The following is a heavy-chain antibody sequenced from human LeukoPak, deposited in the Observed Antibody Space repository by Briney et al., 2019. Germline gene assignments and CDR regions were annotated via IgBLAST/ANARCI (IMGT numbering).Heavy chain of an antibody. CDR3: ARAWCSGGSCPFDY. CDR2: IYSGGST. Sequence: GGSLRLSCAASGFTVSSNYMSWVRQAPGKGLEWVSVIYSGGSTYYADSVKGRFTISRDNSKNTLYLQMNSLRAEDTAVYYCARAWCSGGSCPFDYWGQGTLATVSS. CDR1: GFTVSSNY. D-gene: IGHD2-15*01. J-gene: IGHJ4*02. V-gene: IGHV3-53*01.